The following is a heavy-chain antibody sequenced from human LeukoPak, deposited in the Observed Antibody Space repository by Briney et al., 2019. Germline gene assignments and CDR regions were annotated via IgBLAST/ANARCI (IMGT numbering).Heavy chain of an antibody. CDR2: INPNSGGT. J-gene: IGHJ2*01. Sequence: GASVRVSCKASGYTFTGNYIHWVRQAPGQGLEWMGWINPNSGGTNYAQKFQGRVTMTRDTSISTAYMELTRLRSDDTAGYYCARYSSGWYFDLWGRGTLVTVSS. CDR3: ARYSSGWYFDL. CDR1: GYTFTGNY. D-gene: IGHD6-19*01. V-gene: IGHV1-2*02.